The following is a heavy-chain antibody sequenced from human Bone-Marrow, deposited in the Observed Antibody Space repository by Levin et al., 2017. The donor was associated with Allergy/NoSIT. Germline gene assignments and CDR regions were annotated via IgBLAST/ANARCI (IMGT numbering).Heavy chain of an antibody. J-gene: IGHJ4*02. V-gene: IGHV3-21*01. CDR1: GVTFSSNS. CDR3: ARDKGTAVIEY. Sequence: GGSLRLSCAASGVTFSSNSMNWVRQAPGKGLEWVSSISSSSSYIYYADSVKGRFTISRDNAKNSLYLQMNSLRAEDTAVYYCARDKGTAVIEYWGQGTLVTVSS. D-gene: IGHD6-19*01. CDR2: ISSSSSYI.